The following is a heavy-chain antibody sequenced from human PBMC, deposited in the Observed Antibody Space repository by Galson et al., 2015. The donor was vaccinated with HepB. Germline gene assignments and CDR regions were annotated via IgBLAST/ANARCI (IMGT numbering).Heavy chain of an antibody. CDR2: INTNTGNP. J-gene: IGHJ5*02. CDR3: ARGTAVADPDVRFDP. V-gene: IGHV7-4-1*02. Sequence: SVKVSCKASGYTFTSYAMNWVRQAPGQGLEWMGWINTNTGNPTYAQGFTGRFVFSLDTSVSTAYLQISSLKAEDTAVYYCARGTAVADPDVRFDPWGQGTLVTVSS. D-gene: IGHD6-19*01. CDR1: GYTFTSYA.